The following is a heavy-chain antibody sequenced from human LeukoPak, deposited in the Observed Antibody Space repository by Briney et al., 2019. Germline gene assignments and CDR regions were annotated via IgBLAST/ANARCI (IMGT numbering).Heavy chain of an antibody. CDR1: GFTFNDYA. D-gene: IGHD6-13*01. J-gene: IGHJ4*02. V-gene: IGHV3-9*01. Sequence: PGRSLRLSCAASGFTFNDYAMYWVRHAPGKGLEWVSGISWNSGSIWYADSVKGRFTISRDNAKNSLYLQMNSLRAEDTAVYYCARVLGDISSSLYFDYWGQGTLVTVSS. CDR3: ARVLGDISSSLYFDY. CDR2: ISWNSGSI.